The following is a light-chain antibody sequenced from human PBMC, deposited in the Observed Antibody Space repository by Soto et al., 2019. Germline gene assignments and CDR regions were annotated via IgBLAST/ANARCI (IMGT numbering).Light chain of an antibody. CDR2: DAS. CDR1: QSISSW. Sequence: DIQMTQSPSTLSASVGDRVTITCRASQSISSWLAWYQQKPGKAPKLLIYDASSLESGVPSRFSGSGSGTEFTLTISSLQPDDFATYYCQQYKSYWGTFGQGTKVEIK. CDR3: QQYKSYWGT. V-gene: IGKV1-5*01. J-gene: IGKJ1*01.